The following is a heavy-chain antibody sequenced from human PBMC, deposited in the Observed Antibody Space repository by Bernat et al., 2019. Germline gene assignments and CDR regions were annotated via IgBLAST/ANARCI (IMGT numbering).Heavy chain of an antibody. CDR3: ARALGVGVTRIGDVFDI. J-gene: IGHJ3*02. Sequence: EVQLVESGGGLVKPGGSLRLSCAASGFIFSSYSMNWVRQAPGKGLEWVSYISSSSSYIYYAHSMKGGFTISRDNAKNSLYLQMISLRAEDTAVYYCARALGVGVTRIGDVFDIWGQGTMVTVSS. CDR2: ISSSSSYI. D-gene: IGHD1-26*01. CDR1: GFIFSSYS. V-gene: IGHV3-21*01.